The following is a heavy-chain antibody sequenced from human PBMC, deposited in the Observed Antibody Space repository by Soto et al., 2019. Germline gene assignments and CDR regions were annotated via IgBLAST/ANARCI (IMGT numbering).Heavy chain of an antibody. CDR1: ISSSDG. D-gene: IGHD4-17*01. J-gene: IGHJ4*02. V-gene: IGHV4-4*02. CDR3: AGAGMTTVTTGGFDY. Sequence: ISSSDGRRCINQPPGKGLEWIGEIYHSGSTNYNPSLKSRVTILVDTSKNQFSLKLSSVTAADTAVYYCAGAGMTTVTTGGFDYWGQGTLVTVSS. CDR2: IYHSGST.